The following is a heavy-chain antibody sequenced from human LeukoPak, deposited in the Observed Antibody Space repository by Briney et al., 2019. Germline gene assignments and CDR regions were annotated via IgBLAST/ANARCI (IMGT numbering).Heavy chain of an antibody. CDR3: ARVDPFRGYY. CDR2: IYYSGST. V-gene: IGHV4-39*07. Sequence: PSETLSLTCTVSGGSISSSNYYWGWIRQPPGKGLEWIGSIYYSGSTCYNPSLKSRLTISVDTSKNQFSLRLSSVTAADTAMYYCARVDPFRGYYWGQGTLVTVSS. CDR1: GGSISSSNYY. J-gene: IGHJ4*02.